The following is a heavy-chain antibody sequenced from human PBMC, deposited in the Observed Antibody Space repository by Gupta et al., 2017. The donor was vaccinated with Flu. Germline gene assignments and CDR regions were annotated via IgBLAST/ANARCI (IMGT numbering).Heavy chain of an antibody. D-gene: IGHD6-13*01. CDR1: VYTFSNYA. V-gene: IGHV1-3*01. Sequence: QVQLVQSGAEVKKPGASVKVSCKASVYTFSNYAIHWVRQAPGQRLEWIGWINADNGNTKFSQKFQGRVTITRDKPASTAYMELSSLRAEDTAVYYCARGGSSSWWGGPHHWGQGTLVTVSS. CDR3: ARGGSSSWWGGPHH. J-gene: IGHJ4*02. CDR2: INADNGNT.